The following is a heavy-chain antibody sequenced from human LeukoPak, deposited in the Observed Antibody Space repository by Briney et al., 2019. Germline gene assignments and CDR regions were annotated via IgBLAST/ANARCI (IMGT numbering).Heavy chain of an antibody. V-gene: IGHV4-31*03. CDR1: GGSISSCGYY. J-gene: IGHJ6*02. CDR2: IYYSGST. CDR3: ARGLTYYDFRSGYYTDASPDGMDV. D-gene: IGHD3-3*01. Sequence: SETLSLTCTVSGGSISSCGYYWSWIRQHPGKGLEWIGYIYYSGSTYYNPSLKSRVTISVDTSKNQFSLKLGSVTAADTAVYYCARGLTYYDFRSGYYTDASPDGMDVWGQGTTVTVSS.